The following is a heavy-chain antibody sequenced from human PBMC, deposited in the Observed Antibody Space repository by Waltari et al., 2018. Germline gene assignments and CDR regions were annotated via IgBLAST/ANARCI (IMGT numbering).Heavy chain of an antibody. Sequence: EVQVVQSGSEVKQPGESLKISCKGSGYSFTNYWIGWVRQMPGKGLEWMGSIYPSDSDARYSPSFQGQVTISADRSISTAYLQWSSLKASDTAMYYCARSGTSSSRYFDLWGRGALVTVS. J-gene: IGHJ2*01. CDR1: GYSFTNYW. CDR3: ARSGTSSSRYFDL. CDR2: IYPSDSDA. D-gene: IGHD6-6*01. V-gene: IGHV5-51*01.